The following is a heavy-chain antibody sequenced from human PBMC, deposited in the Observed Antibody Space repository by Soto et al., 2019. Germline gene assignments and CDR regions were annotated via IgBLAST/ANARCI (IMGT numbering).Heavy chain of an antibody. CDR2: MNPNSGDT. Sequence: QVQLVQSEAEVKKPGASVKVSCKASGYTFTSHDINWVRQATGQGLEWMGRMNPNSGDTRFAQKFQGRVTMTGNTSIRTAYMELSSLRSEDTAVYYCARSPVAGSALLASWGQGTLVTVSS. CDR3: ARSPVAGSALLAS. V-gene: IGHV1-8*01. J-gene: IGHJ5*01. D-gene: IGHD6-19*01. CDR1: GYTFTSHD.